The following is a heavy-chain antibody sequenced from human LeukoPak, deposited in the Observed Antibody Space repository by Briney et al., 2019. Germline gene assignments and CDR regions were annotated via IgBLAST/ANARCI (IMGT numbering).Heavy chain of an antibody. CDR3: ARGGGVIPEA. CDR2: ISSRGTTT. CDR1: GFTFSSYE. Sequence: GGSLRLSCAASGFTFSSYEMNWVRQAPGKGLEWVSYISSRGTTTYYADSVKGRFTISRDNAKNSLYLQMNSRRAEDTAVYYCARGGGVIPEAWGQGTPVTVSS. J-gene: IGHJ5*02. V-gene: IGHV3-48*03. D-gene: IGHD3-16*01.